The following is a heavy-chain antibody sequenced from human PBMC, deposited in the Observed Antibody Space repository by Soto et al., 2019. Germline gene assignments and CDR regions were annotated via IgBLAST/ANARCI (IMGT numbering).Heavy chain of an antibody. D-gene: IGHD2-15*01. J-gene: IGHJ4*02. CDR3: AREGRGPRN. V-gene: IGHV3-7*01. Sequence: RGSLSLSCVASGFSFSAYWMTWVRQTPENGLEWVAIIKRDGTEKYYVDCVKGRFTISRDKAKNVLRRQRNSLRVEDTAVYYCAREGRGPRNWGQGTLVTVSS. CDR1: GFSFSAYW. CDR2: IKRDGTEK.